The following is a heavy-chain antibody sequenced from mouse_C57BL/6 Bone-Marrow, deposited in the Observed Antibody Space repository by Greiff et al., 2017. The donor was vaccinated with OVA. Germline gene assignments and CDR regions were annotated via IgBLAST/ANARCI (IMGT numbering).Heavy chain of an antibody. J-gene: IGHJ3*01. CDR2: IYPGDGDT. D-gene: IGHD1-1*01. Sequence: VKLQQSGPELVKPGASVKISCKASGYAFSSSWMNWVKQRPGKGLEWIGRIYPGDGDTNYNGKFKGKATLTADKSSSTAYMQLSSLPSEDSAVYFCAREGGSPFAYWGQGTLVTVSA. CDR1: GYAFSSSW. V-gene: IGHV1-82*01. CDR3: AREGGSPFAY.